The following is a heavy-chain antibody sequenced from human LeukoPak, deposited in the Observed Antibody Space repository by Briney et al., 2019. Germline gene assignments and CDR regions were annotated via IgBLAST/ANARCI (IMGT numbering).Heavy chain of an antibody. D-gene: IGHD5-12*01. J-gene: IGHJ6*03. CDR3: AKDRYGDYEAPFHYYMDA. CDR2: INPDSGGT. Sequence: GASVKVSCKASGYTFTGYYIHWVRQAPGQGLEWMGWINPDSGGTNYAQKFQGRVTMTRDTSIRTAYMELSRLRSDDTAVYYCAKDRYGDYEAPFHYYMDAWGRGTTVTVSS. V-gene: IGHV1-2*02. CDR1: GYTFTGYY.